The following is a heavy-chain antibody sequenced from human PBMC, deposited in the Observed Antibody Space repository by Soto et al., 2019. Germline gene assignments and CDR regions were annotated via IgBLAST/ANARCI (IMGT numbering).Heavy chain of an antibody. CDR3: ARSYSAAGNPYYYYMDV. D-gene: IGHD6-13*01. CDR2: INPSGGST. Sequence: GASVKVSCKASGYTFTSYYMHWVRQAPGQGLEWMGIINPSGGSTSYAQKFQGRVTMTRDTSTSTVYMELSGLRSEDTAVYYCARSYSAAGNPYYYYMDVWGKGTTVTVSS. V-gene: IGHV1-46*03. J-gene: IGHJ6*03. CDR1: GYTFTSYY.